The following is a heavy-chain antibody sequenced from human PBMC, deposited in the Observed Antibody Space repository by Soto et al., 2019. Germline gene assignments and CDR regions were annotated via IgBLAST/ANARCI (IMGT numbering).Heavy chain of an antibody. V-gene: IGHV3-74*01. Sequence: EVQLVESGGGLVQPGGSLRLSCAASGFTFSNYWMHWVRQAPGEGLVWVSRIDSYGSTTNYADSVKGRFTVSRDNARNTLYLQMNSLRAEETARYYCARGGLHAYYKDNWGQGILVTVSS. D-gene: IGHD3-10*01. CDR1: GFTFSNYW. J-gene: IGHJ4*02. CDR2: IDSYGSTT. CDR3: ARGGLHAYYKDN.